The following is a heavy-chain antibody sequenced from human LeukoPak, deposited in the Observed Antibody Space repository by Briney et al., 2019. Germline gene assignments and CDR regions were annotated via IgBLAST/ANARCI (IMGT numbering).Heavy chain of an antibody. CDR1: GFTFSSYA. CDR2: ISYDGSNK. Sequence: PRTSLRPSCAASGFTFSSYAIHSVRQAPGKGLEWVAVISYDGSNKYYAASVKGRFTISRDNSKNTLYLQMNSLRAEDTAVYYCARGRVRGGNYFDYWGQGTLVTVSS. J-gene: IGHJ4*02. D-gene: IGHD3-16*01. V-gene: IGHV3-30-3*01. CDR3: ARGRVRGGNYFDY.